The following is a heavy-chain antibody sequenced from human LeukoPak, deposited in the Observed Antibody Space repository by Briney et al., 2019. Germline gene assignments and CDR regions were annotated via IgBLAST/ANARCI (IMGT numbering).Heavy chain of an antibody. J-gene: IGHJ5*02. Sequence: PGGSLRLSCAASGFTFSNAWMSWVRQAPGKGLEWVGRIKSKTDGGTTDYAAPVKGRFTISRDDSKNTLYLQMNSLRAEDTAVYYCARDYYGSGSYSWFDPWGQGTLVTVSS. CDR1: GFTFSNAW. D-gene: IGHD3-10*01. CDR2: IKSKTDGGTT. CDR3: ARDYYGSGSYSWFDP. V-gene: IGHV3-15*01.